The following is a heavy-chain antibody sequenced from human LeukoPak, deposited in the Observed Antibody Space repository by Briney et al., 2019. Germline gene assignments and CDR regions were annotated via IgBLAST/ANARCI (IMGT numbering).Heavy chain of an antibody. CDR3: ARDLWYYDSSGYYHYYYGMDV. CDR2: ISSSSSYI. V-gene: IGHV3-21*01. Sequence: GGSLRLSCAASGFTFSSCSMNWVRQAPGKGLEWVSSISSSSSYIYYADSVKGRFTISRDNAKNSLYLQMNSLRAEDTAVYYCARDLWYYDSSGYYHYYYGMDVWGQGTTVTVSS. J-gene: IGHJ6*02. CDR1: GFTFSSCS. D-gene: IGHD3-22*01.